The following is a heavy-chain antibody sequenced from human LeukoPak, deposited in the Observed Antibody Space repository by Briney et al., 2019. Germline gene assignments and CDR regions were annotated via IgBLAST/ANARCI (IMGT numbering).Heavy chain of an antibody. J-gene: IGHJ4*02. V-gene: IGHV3-33*01. CDR1: GFTFKSCG. Sequence: PGGSLRLSCAASGFTFKSCGMHWVRQAPGKGLEWVAVMWYDGSNKYYADSVKGRFTISRDNSKNTLYLRMNSLRAEDTAVYYCARDMGNTVAANRNYFDYWGQGTLVTVSS. CDR3: ARDMGNTVAANRNYFDY. D-gene: IGHD6-19*01. CDR2: MWYDGSNK.